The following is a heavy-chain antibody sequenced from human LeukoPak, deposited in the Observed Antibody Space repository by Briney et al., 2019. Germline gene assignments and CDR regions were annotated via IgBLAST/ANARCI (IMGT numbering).Heavy chain of an antibody. CDR2: ITASSTAI. V-gene: IGHV3-21*01. J-gene: IGHJ4*02. CDR3: ARTYYDILTGYNPYFDY. D-gene: IGHD3-9*01. CDR1: GFTFNTYT. Sequence: NLGGSLRLSCAASGFTFNTYTMNWVRQAPGKGLEWVSSITASSTAIYSADSVKGRFTISRDNAKNFLYLQMNSLRAEDTAVYYCARTYYDILTGYNPYFDYWGQGILVTVSS.